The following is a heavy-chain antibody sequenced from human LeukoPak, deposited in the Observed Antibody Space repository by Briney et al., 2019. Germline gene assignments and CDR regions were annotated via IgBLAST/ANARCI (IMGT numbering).Heavy chain of an antibody. V-gene: IGHV4-59*08. CDR2: IYYSGTT. J-gene: IGHJ2*01. CDR3: ARLTYYYDSSGSDL. D-gene: IGHD3-22*01. CDR1: GGSISSYY. Sequence: SETLSLTCTVSGGSISSYYWSWIRQPPGKGLEWIGYIYYSGTTKYNPSLKSRVTISVGTSKNQFSLKLSSVTAADTAVYYCARLTYYYDSSGSDLWGRGTLVTVSS.